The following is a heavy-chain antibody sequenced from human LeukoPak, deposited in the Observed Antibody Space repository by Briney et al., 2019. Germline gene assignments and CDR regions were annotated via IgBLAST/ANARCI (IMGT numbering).Heavy chain of an antibody. CDR3: AREGCSGGSCYFDY. J-gene: IGHJ4*02. CDR2: IKQDGSEK. Sequence: PGGSLRLSCVASGFPFSSYWMTWVRQAPGKGLEWVASIKQDGSEKYYVDSVKGRFTISRDNAKNSLYLQMNSLRAEDTAVYYCAREGCSGGSCYFDYWGQGTLVTVSS. D-gene: IGHD2-15*01. V-gene: IGHV3-7*01. CDR1: GFPFSSYW.